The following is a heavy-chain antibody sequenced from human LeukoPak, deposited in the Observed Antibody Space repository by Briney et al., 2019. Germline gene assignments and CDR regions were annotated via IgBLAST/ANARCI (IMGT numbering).Heavy chain of an antibody. CDR1: GGSFSGYY. J-gene: IGHJ4*02. CDR3: ARLRYQRDY. Sequence: SETLSLTCAVYGGSFSGYYWSWIRQPPGKGLEWIGEINRSGSTNYNPSLKSRVTISVDTSKSQFSLKLSSVTAADTAVYYCARLRYQRDYWGQGTLVTVSS. V-gene: IGHV4-34*01. D-gene: IGHD1-14*01. CDR2: INRSGST.